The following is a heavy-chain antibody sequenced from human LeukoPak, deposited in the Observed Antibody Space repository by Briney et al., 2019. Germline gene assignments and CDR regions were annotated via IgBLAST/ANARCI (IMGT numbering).Heavy chain of an antibody. J-gene: IGHJ6*02. CDR1: GFTFSSYG. CDR2: ISYDGSNK. CDR3: AKINVVAARSPTYYYGMDV. V-gene: IGHV3-30*18. D-gene: IGHD2-15*01. Sequence: GGSLRLSCAASGFTFSSYGMHWVRQAPGKGLEWVAVISYDGSNKYYADSVKGRFTISRDNSKNTLYLQMNSLRAEDTAVYYCAKINVVAARSPTYYYGMDVWGQGTTVTVSS.